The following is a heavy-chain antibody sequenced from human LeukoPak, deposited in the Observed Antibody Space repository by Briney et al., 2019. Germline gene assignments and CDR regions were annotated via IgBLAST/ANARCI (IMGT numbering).Heavy chain of an antibody. D-gene: IGHD3-16*02. V-gene: IGHV4-59*01. CDR3: AGGDYDYVWGSYRSYLFDY. CDR1: GGSISSYY. J-gene: IGHJ4*02. Sequence: SETLSLTCTVSGGSISSYYWSWIRQPPGKGLEWIGYIYYSGSTNYNPSLKSRVTISVDTSKNQFSLKLSSVTAADTAVYYCAGGDYDYVWGSYRSYLFDYWGQGTLVTVSS. CDR2: IYYSGST.